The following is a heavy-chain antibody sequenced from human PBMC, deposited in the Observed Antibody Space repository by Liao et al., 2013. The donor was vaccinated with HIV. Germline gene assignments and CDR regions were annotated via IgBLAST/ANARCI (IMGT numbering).Heavy chain of an antibody. CDR1: GDSISSGYYY. Sequence: QVQLQESGPGLVKPSQTLSLTCTVSGDSISSGYYYWSWIRQPAGKGLEWIGRINPTGTTNYNPSLKSRVTISLDTSKNQFSLKLSSVTVADTAVYYCARSSGYFDLWGRGTLVTVSS. CDR2: INPTGTT. J-gene: IGHJ2*01. V-gene: IGHV4-61*02. CDR3: ARSSGYFDL.